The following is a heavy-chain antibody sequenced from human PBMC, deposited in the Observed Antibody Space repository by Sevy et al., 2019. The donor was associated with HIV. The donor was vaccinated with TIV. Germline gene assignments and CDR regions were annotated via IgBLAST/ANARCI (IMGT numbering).Heavy chain of an antibody. Sequence: GSLRLSCTTSGFTFGDYAMNWVRQAPGKGLEWVAFLKSKADGGTVDHAASVKGSFTISRDDSKSIAYLQMNDLTTEDTGVYYCTRWKGLQSIFDYWGQGALVTVSS. CDR1: GFTFGDYA. CDR3: TRWKGLQSIFDY. D-gene: IGHD1-1*01. V-gene: IGHV3-49*04. CDR2: LKSKADGGTV. J-gene: IGHJ4*02.